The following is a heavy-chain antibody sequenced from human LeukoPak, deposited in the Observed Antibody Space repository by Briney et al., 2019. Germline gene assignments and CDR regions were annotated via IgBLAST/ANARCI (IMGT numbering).Heavy chain of an antibody. CDR1: GFTFSNYC. CDR3: VSFYETY. D-gene: IGHD2/OR15-2a*01. Sequence: GGSLRVSRAASGFTFSNYCMHWVRQIPGKGLVWVSRICPDGTVANYADSVKGRFTISKDNAKNTVYLQMNSLRAEDTAVYYCVSFYETYWGRGTLVTVSS. V-gene: IGHV3-74*01. J-gene: IGHJ4*02. CDR2: ICPDGTVA.